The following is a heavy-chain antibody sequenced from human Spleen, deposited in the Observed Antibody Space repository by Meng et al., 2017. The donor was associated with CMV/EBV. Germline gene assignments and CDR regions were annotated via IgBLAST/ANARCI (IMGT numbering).Heavy chain of an antibody. CDR2: ISGSGGST. J-gene: IGHJ4*02. D-gene: IGHD3-3*01. V-gene: IGHV3-23*01. CDR3: ARDPSNFGVDYYFDY. CDR1: GFTFSSYA. Sequence: GESLKISCAASGFTFSSYAMSWVRQAPGKGLEWVSAISGSGGSTYYADSVKGRFTISRDNSKNTLYLQMNSLRAEDTAVYYCARDPSNFGVDYYFDYWGQGTLVTVSS.